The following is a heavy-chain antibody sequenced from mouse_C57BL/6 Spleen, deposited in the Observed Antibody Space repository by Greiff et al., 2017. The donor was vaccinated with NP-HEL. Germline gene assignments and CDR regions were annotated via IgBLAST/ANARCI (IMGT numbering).Heavy chain of an antibody. J-gene: IGHJ2*01. V-gene: IGHV5-6*02. CDR2: ISSGGSYT. CDR3: ARHGANWDENYYFDY. CDR1: GFTFSSYG. Sequence: DVMLVESGGDLVKPGGSLKLSCAASGFTFSSYGMSWVRQTPDKRLEWVATISSGGSYTYYPDSVKGRFTISRDNAKNTLYLQMISLKSEDTAMYYCARHGANWDENYYFDYWGQGTTLTVSS. D-gene: IGHD4-1*01.